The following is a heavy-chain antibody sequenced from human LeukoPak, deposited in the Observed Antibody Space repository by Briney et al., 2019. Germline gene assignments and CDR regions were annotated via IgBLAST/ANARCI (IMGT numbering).Heavy chain of an antibody. D-gene: IGHD3-10*01. J-gene: IGHJ4*02. Sequence: GGSLRLSCAGSGFTFASYAVHRVRQAPGKRLEWVAFISSDGTTEHYRGSVKGRFTLSRDNSKNTVSLQMSSLGTEDTAVYSCARGRDSGSFIIDYWGQGTLVTVSS. V-gene: IGHV3-30-3*01. CDR3: ARGRDSGSFIIDY. CDR2: ISSDGTTE. CDR1: GFTFASYA.